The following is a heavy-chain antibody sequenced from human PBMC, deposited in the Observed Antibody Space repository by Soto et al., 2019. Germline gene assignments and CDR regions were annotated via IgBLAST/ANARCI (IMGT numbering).Heavy chain of an antibody. CDR2: IYYSGST. CDR1: GGSISSYY. Sequence: SETLSLTCTVSGGSISSYYWSWIRQPPGKGLEWIGYIYYSGSTNYNPSLKSRVTISVDTSKNQFSLKLSSVTAADTAVYYCARGLRDGFSYFDYWGQGTLVTVSS. D-gene: IGHD3-3*01. CDR3: ARGLRDGFSYFDY. J-gene: IGHJ4*02. V-gene: IGHV4-59*01.